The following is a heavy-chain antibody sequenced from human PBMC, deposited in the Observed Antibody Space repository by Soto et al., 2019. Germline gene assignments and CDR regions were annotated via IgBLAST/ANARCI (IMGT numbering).Heavy chain of an antibody. V-gene: IGHV4-34*01. CDR1: GGSFSGYY. J-gene: IGHJ6*03. Sequence: SETLSLTCAVYGGSFSGYYWSWIRQPPGKGLEWIGEINHSGSTNYNPSLKSRVTISVDTSKNRFSLKLSSVTAADTAVYYCARGKRYYYMDVWGKGTTVTVSS. CDR3: ARGKRYYYMDV. CDR2: INHSGST.